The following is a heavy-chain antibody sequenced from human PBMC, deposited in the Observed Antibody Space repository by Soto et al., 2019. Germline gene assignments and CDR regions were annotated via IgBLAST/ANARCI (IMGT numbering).Heavy chain of an antibody. D-gene: IGHD2-15*01. CDR2: MNPNSGYT. CDR3: ASTNSAESDAFDP. J-gene: IGHJ3*01. CDR1: GYTFTSYD. Sequence: QVQLVQSGAEVKKPGASVKVSCKASGYTFTSYDINWVRQATGQGLEWMGWMNPNSGYTGYAQTFQRRVTTTRNSSISTAYMELSSLTSEDTAVYYCASTNSAESDAFDPWGQATMVTVSS. V-gene: IGHV1-8*01.